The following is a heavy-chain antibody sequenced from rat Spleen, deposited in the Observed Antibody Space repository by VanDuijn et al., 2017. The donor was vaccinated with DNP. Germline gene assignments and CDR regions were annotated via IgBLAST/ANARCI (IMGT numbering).Heavy chain of an antibody. Sequence: EVQLQESGPGLVKPSQSLSLTCSVTGYSITSNYWGWIRKFPGNKMEWIGHMSYSGSTNYNPSLKGRISITSDTSKNQFFLQVNSVTTEDTATYYCARGDILRSFDYWGQGVMVTVSS. V-gene: IGHV3-1*01. CDR1: GYSITSNY. J-gene: IGHJ2*01. D-gene: IGHD1-6*01. CDR2: MSYSGST. CDR3: ARGDILRSFDY.